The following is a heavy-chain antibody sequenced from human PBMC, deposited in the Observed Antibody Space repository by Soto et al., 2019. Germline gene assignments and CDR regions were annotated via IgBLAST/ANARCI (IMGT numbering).Heavy chain of an antibody. D-gene: IGHD6-19*01. CDR1: GYSFSSCA. CDR2: INTDSGNT. J-gene: IGHJ2*01. V-gene: IGHV1-3*04. Sequence: QVQVVQSGAEVKKPGASVRLSCKTSGYSFSSCAIHWVRLAPGQRFEWMGWINTDSGNTKYSQKFQGRVTITRDTAASTAYMELTSLASEDTATYYCVRDRAVDWDLDLWGRGTLVTVSS. CDR3: VRDRAVDWDLDL.